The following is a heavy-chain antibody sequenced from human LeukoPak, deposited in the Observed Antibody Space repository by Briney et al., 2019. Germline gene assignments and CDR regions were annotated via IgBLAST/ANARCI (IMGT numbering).Heavy chain of an antibody. V-gene: IGHV3-48*04. D-gene: IGHD5-18*01. J-gene: IGHJ4*02. CDR3: ARARGYSYVDY. CDR1: GFTFSSYS. CDR2: ISSSSSTI. Sequence: GGSLRLSCAASGFTFSSYSMNWVRQAPGKGLEWVSYISSSSSTIYYADSVKGRFTISRDNAKNSLYLQMNSLRAEDTAVYYCARARGYSYVDYWGQGTLVTVSS.